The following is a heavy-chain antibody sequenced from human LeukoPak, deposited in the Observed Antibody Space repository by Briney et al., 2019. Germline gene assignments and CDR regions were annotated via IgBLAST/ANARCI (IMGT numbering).Heavy chain of an antibody. CDR2: IYYSGST. CDR3: ARGHRTLRYFDWLLSGTLDY. J-gene: IGHJ4*02. CDR1: GGSISSGDYY. V-gene: IGHV4-30-4*01. Sequence: SETLSLTCTVSGGSISSGDYYWSWIRQPPGKGLEWIGYIYYSGSTYYNPSLKSRVTISVDTSKNQFSLKLSSVTAADTAVYYCARGHRTLRYFDWLLSGTLDYWGQGTLVTVSS. D-gene: IGHD3-9*01.